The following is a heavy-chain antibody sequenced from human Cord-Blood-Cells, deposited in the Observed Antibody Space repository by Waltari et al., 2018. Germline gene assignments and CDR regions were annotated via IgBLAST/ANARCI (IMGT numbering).Heavy chain of an antibody. D-gene: IGHD2-2*01. CDR2: ISSSSSYI. CDR1: GFTFSSYS. CDR3: ARGGGYCSSTSCYYFDY. V-gene: IGHV3-21*01. Sequence: EVQLVESGGGLVKPGGSLRLSCAASGFTFSSYSMNWVRQAPGKGLEWVSSISSSSSYISYADSVKGRFTISRDNAKNSLYLQMNSLRAEDTAVYYCARGGGYCSSTSCYYFDYWGQGTLVTVSS. J-gene: IGHJ4*02.